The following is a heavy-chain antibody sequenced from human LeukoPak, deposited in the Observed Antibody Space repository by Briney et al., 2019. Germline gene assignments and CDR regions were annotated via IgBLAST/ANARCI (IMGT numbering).Heavy chain of an antibody. D-gene: IGHD3-10*01. CDR3: AKSNGYGLIDI. CDR1: SGSISTSNYY. Sequence: SETLSLTCTVSSGSISTSNYYWGWVRQPPGNALEWIGNNSPSLKSRVTISLDTSRNQFSLKLNSVTAADTAVYYCAKSNGYGLIDIWGQGTMVTVSS. V-gene: IGHV4-39*07. J-gene: IGHJ3*02.